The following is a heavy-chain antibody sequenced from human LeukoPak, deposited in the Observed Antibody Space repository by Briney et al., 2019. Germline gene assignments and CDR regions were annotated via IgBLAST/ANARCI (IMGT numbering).Heavy chain of an antibody. Sequence: ASVKVSCKASGYTFTSYAISWVRQAPGQGLEWMGWISAYNGATKYAQKLQGRVTMTTDTSTSTAYVELRSLRSDDTAVYYCARDRSSSWYYFDHWGQGTLVTVSS. CDR1: GYTFTSYA. D-gene: IGHD6-13*01. CDR2: ISAYNGAT. V-gene: IGHV1-18*01. CDR3: ARDRSSSWYYFDH. J-gene: IGHJ4*02.